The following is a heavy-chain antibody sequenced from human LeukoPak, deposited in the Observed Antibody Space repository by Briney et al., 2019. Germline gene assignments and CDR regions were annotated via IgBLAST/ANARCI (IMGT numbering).Heavy chain of an antibody. V-gene: IGHV4-4*07. CDR3: ARFRPGFYGGLFDY. CDR1: GGSISSYY. Sequence: SETLSLTCTVSGGSISSYYWSWIRQPARKGLEWIGRIYTSESTNYNPSLKSRITMSVDTSKNQFSLKLSSVTAADTAVYYCARFRPGFYGGLFDYWGQGTLVTVSS. J-gene: IGHJ4*02. D-gene: IGHD4-23*01. CDR2: IYTSEST.